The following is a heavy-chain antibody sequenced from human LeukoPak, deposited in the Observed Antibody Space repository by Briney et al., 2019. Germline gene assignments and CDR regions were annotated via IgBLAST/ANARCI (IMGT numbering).Heavy chain of an antibody. CDR3: ARDRLRNGMDV. V-gene: IGHV3-53*01. D-gene: IGHD4-17*01. CDR1: GFTVSGSY. J-gene: IGHJ6*02. Sequence: GGSLRLSCAASGFTVSGSYMSWVRQAPGKGLEWVSVIYSGGSTYYADSVKGRFTISRDNSKNTLYLQMNSLRAEDTAMYYCARDRLRNGMDVWGQGTTVTVSS. CDR2: IYSGGST.